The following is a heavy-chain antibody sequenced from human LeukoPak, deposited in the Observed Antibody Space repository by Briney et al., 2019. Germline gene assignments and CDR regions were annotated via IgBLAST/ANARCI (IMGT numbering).Heavy chain of an antibody. J-gene: IGHJ4*02. CDR1: GFTFSSYA. V-gene: IGHV3-23*01. CDR3: AKNADYYGSGSYIDY. CDR2: ISGSGGST. Sequence: GGSLRLSCAASGFTFSSYAMSWVRQAPGKGLEWVSAISGSGGSTYYADSVKGRFTISRDNSKNTLYLQMNSLRAEDAAVYYCAKNADYYGSGSYIDYWGQGTLVTVSS. D-gene: IGHD3-10*01.